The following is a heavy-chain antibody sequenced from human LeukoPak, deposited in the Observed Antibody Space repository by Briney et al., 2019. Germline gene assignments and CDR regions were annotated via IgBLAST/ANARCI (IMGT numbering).Heavy chain of an antibody. Sequence: ASVKVSCKASGYTFNTYGITWVRQGPGQGLEWMGWISAYSGNTNYAQKLQGRVTMTTDTSTSTAYMELRSLRSDDTAVYYCARGPGSGYDRFDYWGQGTLVTVSS. CDR2: ISAYSGNT. V-gene: IGHV1-18*01. CDR1: GYTFNTYG. CDR3: ARGPGSGYDRFDY. D-gene: IGHD5-12*01. J-gene: IGHJ4*02.